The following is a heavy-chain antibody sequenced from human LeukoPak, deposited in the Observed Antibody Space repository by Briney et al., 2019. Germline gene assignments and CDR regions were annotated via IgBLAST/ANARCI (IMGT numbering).Heavy chain of an antibody. CDR3: ARAIAMVRGVNYFDY. D-gene: IGHD3-10*01. CDR1: GFTFSRYD. J-gene: IGHJ4*02. V-gene: IGHV3-13*01. CDR2: IGTTGDT. Sequence: GGPLRLSCAASGFTFSRYDMHWVRQATGKGLEWVSAIGTTGDTYYPGSVKGRFTISRENAKNSLYLQMNSLRAGDTAVYYCARAIAMVRGVNYFDYWGQGTLVTVSS.